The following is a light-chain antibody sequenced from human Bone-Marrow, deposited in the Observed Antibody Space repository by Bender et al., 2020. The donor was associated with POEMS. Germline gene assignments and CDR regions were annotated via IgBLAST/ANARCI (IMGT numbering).Light chain of an antibody. CDR3: AVWDDSLNGWV. J-gene: IGLJ3*02. V-gene: IGLV1-44*01. CDR1: SSNIGAHA. CDR2: SSH. Sequence: QSVLTRPPSASGTPGQRVTISCSGGSSNIGAHAVNWYQHLPGTAPKLLIYSSHRRPSEVPDRFSGSRSGNSASLAISGLQSEDEADYYCAVWDDSLNGWVFGGGTKLTVL.